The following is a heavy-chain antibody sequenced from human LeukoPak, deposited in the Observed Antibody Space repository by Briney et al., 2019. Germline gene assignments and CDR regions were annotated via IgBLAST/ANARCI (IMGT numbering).Heavy chain of an antibody. J-gene: IGHJ6*03. CDR2: IKQDGSEK. D-gene: IGHD5-12*01. CDR1: GFTFSSYW. CDR3: ATVPGGGYYNYYMGV. V-gene: IGHV3-7*01. Sequence: GGSLRLSCAASGFTFSSYWMSWVRQAPGKGLEWVANIKQDGSEKYYVDSVKGRFTVSRDNARNSLYLQINSLRAGDTAVYYCATVPGGGYYNYYMGVWGKGTTVTVSS.